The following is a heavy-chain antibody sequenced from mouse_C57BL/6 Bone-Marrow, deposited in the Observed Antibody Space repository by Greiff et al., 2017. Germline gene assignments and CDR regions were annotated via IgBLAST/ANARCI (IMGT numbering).Heavy chain of an antibody. J-gene: IGHJ3*01. CDR1: GYAFSSYW. Sequence: QVQLQQSGAELVKPGASVKISCKASGYAFSSYWMNWVQQRPGKGLEWIGQIYPGDGDTNYNGKFKGKATLTADKSSSTAYMQLSSLTSEDSAVYFCARGGDYDFSAWFAYWGQGTLVTVSA. D-gene: IGHD2-4*01. CDR3: ARGGDYDFSAWFAY. CDR2: IYPGDGDT. V-gene: IGHV1-80*01.